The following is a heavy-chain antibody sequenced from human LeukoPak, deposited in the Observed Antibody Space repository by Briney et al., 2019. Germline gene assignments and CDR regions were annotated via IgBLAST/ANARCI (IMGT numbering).Heavy chain of an antibody. D-gene: IGHD5-12*01. J-gene: IGHJ4*02. CDR2: IKQDESEK. CDR3: ARPRWLQFGPHDS. Sequence: GGSLRLSCVASGFTLRTFWMTWVRQAPGKGLEWVANIKQDESEKYYVDSVKGRFTISRDNAKNTLYLQMNSLRGEDTAVYYCARPRWLQFGPHDSWGQGTLVTVSS. V-gene: IGHV3-7*01. CDR1: GFTLRTFW.